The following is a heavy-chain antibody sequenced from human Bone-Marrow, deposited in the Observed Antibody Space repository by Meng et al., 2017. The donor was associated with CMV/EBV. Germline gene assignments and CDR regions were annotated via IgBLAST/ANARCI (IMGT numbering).Heavy chain of an antibody. D-gene: IGHD3-9*01. CDR3: EMWDILTGLEGY. CDR2: IKSKTDGGTT. J-gene: IGHJ4*02. CDR1: GFTFSNAW. V-gene: IGHV3-15*01. Sequence: CCAASGFTFSNAWMSLVRQAPGKGLEWVGRIKSKTDGGTTDYAAAVKGRFTISRDDSKNTLYLQMNSLRAEDTAVYYCEMWDILTGLEGYWGQGTLVTVSS.